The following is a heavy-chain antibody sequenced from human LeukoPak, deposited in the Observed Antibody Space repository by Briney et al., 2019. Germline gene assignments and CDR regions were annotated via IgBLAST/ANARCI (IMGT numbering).Heavy chain of an antibody. CDR2: IVVGSGNT. Sequence: SVKVSCKASGFTFTSSAMQWVRQARGQRLEWIGWIVVGSGNTNYAQKFQERVTITRDMSTSTAYMELSSLRSEDTAVYYCAADPYYYDSSGYYEVGYWGQGTLVTVSS. J-gene: IGHJ4*02. CDR1: GFTFTSSA. CDR3: AADPYYYDSSGYYEVGY. V-gene: IGHV1-58*02. D-gene: IGHD3-22*01.